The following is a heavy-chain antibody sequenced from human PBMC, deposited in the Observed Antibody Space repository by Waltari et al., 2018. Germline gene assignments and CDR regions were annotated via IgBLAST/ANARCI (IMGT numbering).Heavy chain of an antibody. D-gene: IGHD6-19*01. Sequence: QVQLVQSGAEVKKPGSSVKVSCKASGGTFSSYAISWVRQAPGQGLEWMGGIIPIFGTANYAQKFQGRVTITADESTSTAYMELSSLRSEDTAVYYCARDRGGIAVAARRRGPFDYWGQGTLVTVSS. V-gene: IGHV1-69*01. J-gene: IGHJ4*02. CDR3: ARDRGGIAVAARRRGPFDY. CDR1: GGTFSSYA. CDR2: IIPIFGTA.